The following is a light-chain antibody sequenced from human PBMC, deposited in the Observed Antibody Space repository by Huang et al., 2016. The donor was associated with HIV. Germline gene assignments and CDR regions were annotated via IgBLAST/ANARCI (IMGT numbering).Light chain of an antibody. CDR2: AAS. CDR3: QQSHTLPHT. J-gene: IGKJ2*01. V-gene: IGKV1-39*01. CDR1: HNIINF. Sequence: DVELTQSPSSLSASVGDRITITCRASHNIINFLNWYQQIPGEAPRLLIYAASKLKSGVPSRFTGSGSGTDFALTISSLQPEDFVTYYCQQSHTLPHTFGQGTKVEI.